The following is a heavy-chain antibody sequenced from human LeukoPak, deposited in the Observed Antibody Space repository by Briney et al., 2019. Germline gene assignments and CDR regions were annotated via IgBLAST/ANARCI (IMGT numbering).Heavy chain of an antibody. CDR3: AGLIVVVPAAIWNWFDP. J-gene: IGHJ5*02. D-gene: IGHD2-2*02. V-gene: IGHV4-39*01. CDR1: GGSISSSSYY. CDR2: IYYSGST. Sequence: SETLSLTCTVSGGSISSSSYYWGWIRQPPGKGLEWIGSIYYSGSTYYNPSLKSRVTISVDTSKNQFSLKLSSVTAADTAVYYCAGLIVVVPAAIWNWFDPWGQGTLVTVSS.